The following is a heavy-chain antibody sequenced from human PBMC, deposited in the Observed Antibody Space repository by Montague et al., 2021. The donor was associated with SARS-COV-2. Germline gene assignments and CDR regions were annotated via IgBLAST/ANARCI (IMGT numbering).Heavy chain of an antibody. CDR1: GGSFSNYY. Sequence: SETRSLICAIYGGSFSNYYWSWIRQPPGKGLEWIGEVNQSGTTNYNPSVKSGVTISEDTSKNQFYLRLNSVTAADTAVYYCARGRRAGVVLGAGPPGCAFDIWGQGTMVTVSS. D-gene: IGHD2-15*01. J-gene: IGHJ3*02. CDR3: ARGRRAGVVLGAGPPGCAFDI. V-gene: IGHV4-34*01. CDR2: VNQSGTT.